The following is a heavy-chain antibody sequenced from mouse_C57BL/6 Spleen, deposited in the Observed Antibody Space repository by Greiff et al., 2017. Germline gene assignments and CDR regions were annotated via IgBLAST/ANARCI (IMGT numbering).Heavy chain of an antibody. V-gene: IGHV1-59*01. Sequence: QFHLQQPGAELVRPGTSVKLSCKASGYTFTSYWMHWVKQRPGQGLEWIGVIDPSDSYTNYNQKFKGKATMTVDTSSSTSYMQLSRLTSVDSAVYYCARGSKGGYFDYWGQGTTLTVSS. J-gene: IGHJ2*01. CDR3: ARGSKGGYFDY. CDR2: IDPSDSYT. CDR1: GYTFTSYW. D-gene: IGHD6-1*01.